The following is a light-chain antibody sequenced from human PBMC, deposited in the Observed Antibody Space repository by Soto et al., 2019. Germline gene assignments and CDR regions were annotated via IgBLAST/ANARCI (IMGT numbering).Light chain of an antibody. CDR1: QSVNTW. J-gene: IGKJ1*01. V-gene: IGKV1-5*03. CDR2: KAS. CDR3: QQYNSYSPWT. Sequence: IQMTQSPSTLSASVGDRVTVTCRASQSVNTWLAWYQQKPGKAPKLLIYKASSLESGVPSRFSGSGSGTEFTLTISSLQPDDFATYYCQQYNSYSPWTFGQGTKVDI.